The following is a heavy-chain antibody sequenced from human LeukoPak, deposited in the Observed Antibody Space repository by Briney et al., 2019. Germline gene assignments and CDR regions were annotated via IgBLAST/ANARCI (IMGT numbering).Heavy chain of an antibody. V-gene: IGHV3-23*01. CDR2: SGSGGDI. Sequence: PWGSLRPSCVASGFTFSNYAMNWVRPAPGKGLEWVSLSGSGGDIYYVDSVKGRFTLSRDNSKNTLYLQMNSRRAEDTAVYYCAKARGGTYQTYFFDDWGQGTLVTVSS. D-gene: IGHD1-26*01. CDR1: GFTFSNYA. J-gene: IGHJ4*02. CDR3: AKARGGTYQTYFFDD.